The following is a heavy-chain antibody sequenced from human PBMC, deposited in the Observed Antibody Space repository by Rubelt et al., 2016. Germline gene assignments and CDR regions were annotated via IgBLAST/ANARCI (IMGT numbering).Heavy chain of an antibody. J-gene: IGHJ3*02. CDR1: GGSFSGYY. CDR2: FNHSGRT. V-gene: IGHV4-34*01. Sequence: QVQLQQWGAGLLKPSETLSLTCAVYGGSFSGYYWSWIRQPPGKGLEWIGEFNHSGRTHYNPSLKSRVTISVDTSTNQFSLKLSSVTAADTAVYYCASGSSEWLMDAFDIWGQGTMVTVSS. CDR3: ASGSSEWLMDAFDI. D-gene: IGHD6-19*01.